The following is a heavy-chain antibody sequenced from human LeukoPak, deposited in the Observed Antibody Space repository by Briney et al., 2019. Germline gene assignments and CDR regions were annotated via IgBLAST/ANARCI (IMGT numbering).Heavy chain of an antibody. CDR1: GYTFTTYG. V-gene: IGHV1-18*01. J-gene: IGHJ4*02. Sequence: GASVKVSCKASGYTFTTYGISWVRQAPGQGLEWMGWTSAYNGNTNYAQKFKRRVTMTTDTSTNTASMELRSLRSDDTPVYYCARDSTRAMGATIDFFDYWGRGTLVTVSS. D-gene: IGHD1-26*01. CDR3: ARDSTRAMGATIDFFDY. CDR2: TSAYNGNT.